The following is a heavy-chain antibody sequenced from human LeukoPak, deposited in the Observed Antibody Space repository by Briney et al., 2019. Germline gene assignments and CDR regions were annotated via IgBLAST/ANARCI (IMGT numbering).Heavy chain of an antibody. Sequence: SDTLALTCTVSGRSLTRSSNHWGWIRQPPGKGLEWIGCIYYSGNTYYNPSLESLVIMFVDTSKNQFSLKLSSLTAADTAVYYCARHGVVTVFRPTNWLDPWGQGTLVTVSS. D-gene: IGHD2-21*02. J-gene: IGHJ5*02. CDR2: IYYSGNT. CDR1: GRSLTRSSNH. CDR3: ARHGVVTVFRPTNWLDP. V-gene: IGHV4-39*01.